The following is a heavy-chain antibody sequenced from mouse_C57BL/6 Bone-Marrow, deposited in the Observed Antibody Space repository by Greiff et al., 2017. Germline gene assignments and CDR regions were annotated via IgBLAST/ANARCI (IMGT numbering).Heavy chain of an antibody. D-gene: IGHD2-13*01. CDR2: ISSGGSYT. Sequence: EVKLVESGGDLVKPGGSLKLSCAASGFTFSSYGMSWVRQTPDKRLEWVATISSGGSYTYYPDSVKGRFTISRDNAKNTLYLQMSRLKSEDTAMYYCARPFYYDDFGYAMDYWGQGTSVTVSS. J-gene: IGHJ4*01. CDR3: ARPFYYDDFGYAMDY. V-gene: IGHV5-6*02. CDR1: GFTFSSYG.